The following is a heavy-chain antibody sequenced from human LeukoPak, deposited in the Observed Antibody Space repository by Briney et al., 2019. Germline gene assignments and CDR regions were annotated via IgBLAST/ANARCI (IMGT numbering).Heavy chain of an antibody. CDR3: ARARVPGELNY. CDR2: ISNRGSSK. D-gene: IGHD3-10*01. CDR1: GFPFSSCE. J-gene: IGHJ4*02. V-gene: IGHV3-48*03. Sequence: GGSLRLSCAASGFPFSSCEMNWVRQAPGKGVEWLSYISNRGSSKYYADSVRGRFTISRDKAKNSLYLQMNSLRAVDTAVYYCARARVPGELNYWGQGTLVTVSS.